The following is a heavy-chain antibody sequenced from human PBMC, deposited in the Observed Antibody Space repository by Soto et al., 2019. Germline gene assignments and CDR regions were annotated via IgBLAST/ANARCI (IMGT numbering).Heavy chain of an antibody. CDR3: ASAILGLPQYIWGSYRYRNWFDP. CDR2: IYYSGST. J-gene: IGHJ5*02. V-gene: IGHV4-39*01. CDR1: GGSISSSSYY. D-gene: IGHD3-16*02. Sequence: PSETLSLTCTVSGGSISSSSYYWGWIRQPPGKGLEWIGSIYYSGSTYYNPSLKSRVTISVDTSKNQFSLKLSSVTAADTAVYYCASAILGLPQYIWGSYRYRNWFDPWGQGTLVTVSS.